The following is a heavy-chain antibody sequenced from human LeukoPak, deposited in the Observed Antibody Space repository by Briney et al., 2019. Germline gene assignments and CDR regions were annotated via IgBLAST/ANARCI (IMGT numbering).Heavy chain of an antibody. CDR3: ARRGCTSSSTSCSPFDY. Sequence: GGSLRLSCAASGFTFSSYAMHWVRQAPGKGLEYVSAISSNGGSTYYANSVKGRFTISRDNSKNTLYLQMDSLRAEDMAVYYCARRGCTSSSTSCSPFDYWGQGTLVTVSS. D-gene: IGHD2-2*01. CDR1: GFTFSSYA. CDR2: ISSNGGST. V-gene: IGHV3-64*01. J-gene: IGHJ4*02.